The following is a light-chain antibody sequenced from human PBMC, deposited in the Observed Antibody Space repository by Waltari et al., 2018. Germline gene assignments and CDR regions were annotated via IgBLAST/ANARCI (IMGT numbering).Light chain of an antibody. J-gene: IGKJ1*01. CDR3: QTYNSAPWT. CDR1: QGICNY. Sequence: DIQMPQSPSSLSAPVGDRVTITCRATQGICNYLAWYQQKPGKVTKLLIYAASTLQAGVPSRFSGSRSWTDVTLTISSMQPEDVATYYCQTYNSAPWTFGQGTKVEIK. V-gene: IGKV1-27*01. CDR2: AAS.